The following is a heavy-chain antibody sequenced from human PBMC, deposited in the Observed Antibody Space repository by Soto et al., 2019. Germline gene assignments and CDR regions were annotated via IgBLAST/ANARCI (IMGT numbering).Heavy chain of an antibody. Sequence: QVQLVQSGAEVKKPGASVKVSCTASGYTFTHYAIYWVRHAPGQRLEWMGFINAGSGNTKYSQTFQGRLTFTKDTSASTAYMDLSSLGSEDTAIYPCARGLAADGAWGQGTLVTVSS. CDR3: ARGLAADGA. V-gene: IGHV1-3*01. D-gene: IGHD6-13*01. CDR2: INAGSGNT. CDR1: GYTFTHYA. J-gene: IGHJ5*02.